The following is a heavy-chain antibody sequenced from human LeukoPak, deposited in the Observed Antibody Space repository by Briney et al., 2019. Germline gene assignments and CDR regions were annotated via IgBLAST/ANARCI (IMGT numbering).Heavy chain of an antibody. J-gene: IGHJ4*02. CDR3: ARDYDILTGYYRPLDY. D-gene: IGHD3-9*01. CDR1: GFTFSSYS. Sequence: PGGSLRLSCAASGFTFSSYSMNWGRQAPGKGLEWGSSISGSSSYIYYADSVKGRFTISRDNAKNSLYLQMNSLRAEDTAVYYCARDYDILTGYYRPLDYWGQGTLVTVSS. V-gene: IGHV3-21*01. CDR2: ISGSSSYI.